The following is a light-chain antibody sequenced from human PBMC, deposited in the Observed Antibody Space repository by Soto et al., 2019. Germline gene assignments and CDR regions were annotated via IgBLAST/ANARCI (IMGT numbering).Light chain of an antibody. V-gene: IGLV2-14*01. CDR1: SSDVGGYNY. CDR2: DVS. CDR3: SSYTSSSTLV. Sequence: QSALTQPASVSGSPGQSITISCTGTSSDVGGYNYVSWYQQHPGKAPKLMIYDVSNRPSGVSNRFSGSKSGNTASLTISGLQGEDVADYYCSSYTSSSTLVFGGGTKLTVL. J-gene: IGLJ2*01.